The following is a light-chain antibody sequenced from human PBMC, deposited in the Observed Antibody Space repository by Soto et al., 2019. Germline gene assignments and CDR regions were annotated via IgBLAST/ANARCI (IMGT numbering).Light chain of an antibody. V-gene: IGKV3-11*01. CDR2: DAS. CDR1: QSGSSS. Sequence: EIVLTQSPATLSLSPGERATLSCRASQSGSSSLGWFQHKPGQAPRLLIYDASNRATGIPARFSGSGSGTDFTLTISCLEPEDFAIYYCQQRSNWPRTFGQGTKLEIK. J-gene: IGKJ2*01. CDR3: QQRSNWPRT.